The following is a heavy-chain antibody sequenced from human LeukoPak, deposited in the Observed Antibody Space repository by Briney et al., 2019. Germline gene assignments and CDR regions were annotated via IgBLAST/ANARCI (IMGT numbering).Heavy chain of an antibody. CDR2: IYYSGST. CDR1: RGSLTSY. Sequence: SETLSLTCIVSRGSLTSYWSWIRQPPGKGLEWIGYIYYSGSTNYNPSIKSRVTMSIDTSKNQFSLKLSSVTAADTAVYYCARDFRGNYGSRGMDGWGQGTTVTVSS. J-gene: IGHJ6*02. V-gene: IGHV4-59*01. D-gene: IGHD1-26*01. CDR3: ARDFRGNYGSRGMDG.